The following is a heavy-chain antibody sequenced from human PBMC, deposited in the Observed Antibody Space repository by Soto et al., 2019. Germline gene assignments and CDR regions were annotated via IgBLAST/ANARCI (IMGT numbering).Heavy chain of an antibody. D-gene: IGHD3-9*01. CDR2: ISGSGGST. V-gene: IGHV3-23*01. J-gene: IGHJ4*02. CDR1: GFTFSSYA. Sequence: GGSLRLSCAASGFTFSSYAMSWVRQAPGKGLEWVSAISGSGGSTYYADSVKGRFTISRDNSKNTLYLQMNSLRAEDTAVYYCAKDGPITNVAGYFDWLFSGWDYWGQGTLVTVSS. CDR3: AKDGPITNVAGYFDWLFSGWDY.